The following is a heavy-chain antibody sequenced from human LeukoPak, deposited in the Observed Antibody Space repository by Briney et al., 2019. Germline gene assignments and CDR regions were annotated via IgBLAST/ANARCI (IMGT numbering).Heavy chain of an antibody. J-gene: IGHJ4*02. CDR2: IYYSGST. V-gene: IGHV4-59*01. D-gene: IGHD3-22*01. CDR3: AREEDESSGYYFDY. CDR1: GGSISSYY. Sequence: SETLSLTCTVSGGSISSYYWSWIRQPPGKGLEWIGYIYYSGSTNYNTSLKSRVTISVDTSKNQFSLKLSSVTAADTAVYYCAREEDESSGYYFDYWGQGSLVTVSS.